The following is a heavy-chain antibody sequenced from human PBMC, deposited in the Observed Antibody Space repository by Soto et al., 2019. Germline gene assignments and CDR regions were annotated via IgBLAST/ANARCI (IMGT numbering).Heavy chain of an antibody. Sequence: QAQVVQSGAEVRKPGSSVKLSCKASEGTFNSYAIAWVRQAPGQGLEWMGGIIPYYNTLNYAQKLQDRVTITADDSTNTVYMELSSLRSDDTAVYFCASGASRWCPYFFDSWAQGTLVTVSS. V-gene: IGHV1-69*01. J-gene: IGHJ4*02. CDR1: EGTFNSYA. CDR3: ASGASRWCPYFFDS. D-gene: IGHD6-13*01. CDR2: IIPYYNTL.